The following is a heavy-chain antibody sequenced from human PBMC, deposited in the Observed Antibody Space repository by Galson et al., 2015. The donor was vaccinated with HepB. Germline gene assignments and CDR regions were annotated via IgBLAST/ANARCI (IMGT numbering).Heavy chain of an antibody. CDR1: GYTLTELS. Sequence: SVKVSCKVSGYTLTELSMHWVRQAPGKGLEWMGGFDPEDGETIYAQKFQGRVTMTEDTSTDTAYMELSSLRSEDTAVYYCATGLFYCSSTSCPFDPWGQGTLVTVSS. CDR3: ATGLFYCSSTSCPFDP. V-gene: IGHV1-24*01. D-gene: IGHD2-2*01. J-gene: IGHJ5*02. CDR2: FDPEDGET.